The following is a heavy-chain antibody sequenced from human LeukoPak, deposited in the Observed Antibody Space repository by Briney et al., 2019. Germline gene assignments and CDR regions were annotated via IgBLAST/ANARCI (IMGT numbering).Heavy chain of an antibody. CDR3: ARVTPSEVIIDAFDI. D-gene: IGHD3-16*02. CDR1: GGSISSGGYY. V-gene: IGHV4-31*03. CDR2: IYYSGST. Sequence: SQTLSLTCTVSGGSISSGGYYWSWIRQHPGKGLEWNGYIYYSGSTYYNPSLKSRVTISVDTSKNQFSLKLSSVTAADTAVYYCARVTPSEVIIDAFDIWGQGTMVTVSS. J-gene: IGHJ3*02.